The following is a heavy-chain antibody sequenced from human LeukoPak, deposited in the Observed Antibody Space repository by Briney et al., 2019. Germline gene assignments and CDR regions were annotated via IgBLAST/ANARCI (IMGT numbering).Heavy chain of an antibody. D-gene: IGHD6-13*01. CDR1: GYTFTAYY. CDR2: INPNGGGT. J-gene: IGHJ4*02. V-gene: IGHV1-2*02. Sequence: GASVKVSCKASGYTFTAYYIHWVRQAPGQGLEWMGWINPNGGGTNYAQEFQGRATMTRDTSISTAYMEVSRLRSDDTALYYCAGGSTGGDFWGQGTLVTVSS. CDR3: AGGSTGGDF.